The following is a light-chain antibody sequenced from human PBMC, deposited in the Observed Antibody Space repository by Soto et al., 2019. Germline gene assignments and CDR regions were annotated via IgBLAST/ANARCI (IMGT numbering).Light chain of an antibody. J-gene: IGLJ2*01. Sequence: QSVLTQPPSASGTPGQRVTISCSGSSSNIESNYVYWYQQLPGTAPKVLIYWNNKRPSGVPDRFSGSKSGTSAFLAISGLRYEDEADDYCAAWDDSLSGVLFGGGTKLTVL. CDR1: SSNIESNY. CDR2: WNN. V-gene: IGLV1-47*01. CDR3: AAWDDSLSGVL.